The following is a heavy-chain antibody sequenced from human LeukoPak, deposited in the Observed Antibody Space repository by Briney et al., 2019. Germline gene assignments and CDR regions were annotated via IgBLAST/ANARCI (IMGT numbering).Heavy chain of an antibody. CDR1: GGSISSGGYY. CDR3: ARGSTYYYDSSGWS. D-gene: IGHD3-22*01. V-gene: IGHV4-31*03. CDR2: IYYSGST. Sequence: SQTLSLTCTVSGGSISSGGYYWCWIRQHPGKGLEWIGYIYYSGSTYYNPSLKSRVTISVDTSKNQFSLKLSSVTAADTAVYYCARGSTYYYDSSGWSWGQGTLVTVSS. J-gene: IGHJ5*02.